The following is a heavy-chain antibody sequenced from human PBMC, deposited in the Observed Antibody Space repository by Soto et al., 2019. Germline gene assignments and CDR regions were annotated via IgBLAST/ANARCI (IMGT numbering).Heavy chain of an antibody. J-gene: IGHJ4*02. Sequence: GSRSLSCAASGFPFSSYSLSLVRPAPGKGLEWVSAISANGQGIYYADSVRGRFTIPRDNSKNTIFLHMDSLRAEDTAVYYCAKDRNYPRDYFHYWGQGTLVTVSA. CDR2: ISANGQGI. CDR3: AKDRNYPRDYFHY. CDR1: GFPFSSYS. D-gene: IGHD1-7*01. V-gene: IGHV3-23*01.